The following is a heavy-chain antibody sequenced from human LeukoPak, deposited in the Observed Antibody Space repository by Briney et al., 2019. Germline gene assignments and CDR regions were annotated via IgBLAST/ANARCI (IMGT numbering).Heavy chain of an antibody. Sequence: GGSLTLSCAASGFTFSGSAMHWVRQASGKGLEWVGRIRSKAYTYATAYAASVKGRFTISRDDSKNTAYLQINSLKTEDTAVYYCIPGGDFDYWGQGTLVTVSS. CDR2: IRSKAYTYAT. D-gene: IGHD1-14*01. V-gene: IGHV3-73*01. J-gene: IGHJ4*02. CDR3: IPGGDFDY. CDR1: GFTFSGSA.